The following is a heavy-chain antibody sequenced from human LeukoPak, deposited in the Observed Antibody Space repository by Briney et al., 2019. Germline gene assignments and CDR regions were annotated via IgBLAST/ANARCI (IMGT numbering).Heavy chain of an antibody. CDR1: GFTFSSYS. Sequence: GGSLRLPCAASGFTFSSYSMSWVRQAPGKGLEWVSSITTSSSYIYYADSVKGRFTISRDNAKNSLYLQMNSLRAEDTAVYYCARVVRGYNYGYLDYWGQGTLVTVSS. D-gene: IGHD5-18*01. CDR3: ARVVRGYNYGYLDY. J-gene: IGHJ4*02. CDR2: ITTSSSYI. V-gene: IGHV3-21*01.